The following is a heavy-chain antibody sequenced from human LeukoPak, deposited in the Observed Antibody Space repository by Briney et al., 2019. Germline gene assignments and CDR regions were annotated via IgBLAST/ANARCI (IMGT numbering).Heavy chain of an antibody. Sequence: SGGSLRLSCAASGFTFDDYTMHWVRQAPGKGLEWVSLISWDGGSTYYADSVKGRFTISRDNSKNSLYLQMNSLRTEDTALYYCAKDLSSGWSWYFDYWGQGTLVTVSS. CDR3: AKDLSSGWSWYFDY. CDR2: ISWDGGST. V-gene: IGHV3-43*01. J-gene: IGHJ4*02. CDR1: GFTFDDYT. D-gene: IGHD6-19*01.